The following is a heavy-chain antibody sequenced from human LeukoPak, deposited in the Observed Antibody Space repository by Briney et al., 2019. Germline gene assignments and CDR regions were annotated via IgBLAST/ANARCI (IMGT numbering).Heavy chain of an antibody. D-gene: IGHD3-10*01. Sequence: PGGSRRLSCAPSGFTFSNYGMHWVRQAPGKGLEWVAVIWYDGRNKYYTDSVKGRFTISRDNSKNTLYLQMNSLRDEDTAVYYCARALERDYHGSSYYMNNWFDPWGQGTLVTVSS. CDR1: GFTFSNYG. CDR2: IWYDGRNK. V-gene: IGHV3-33*01. J-gene: IGHJ5*02. CDR3: ARALERDYHGSSYYMNNWFDP.